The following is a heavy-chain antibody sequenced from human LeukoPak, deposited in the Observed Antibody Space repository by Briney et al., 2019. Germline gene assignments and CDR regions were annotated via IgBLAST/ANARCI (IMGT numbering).Heavy chain of an antibody. CDR3: ARGYCGGDCYSVRTYFDY. CDR1: GFIFSNYA. Sequence: PGASLRLSCAASGFIFSNYAMYWVRQAPGKGLEWVSSISSSSSYIYYADSVKGRFTISRDNAKNSLYLQMNSLRAEDTAVYYCARGYCGGDCYSVRTYFDYWGQGTLVTVSS. CDR2: ISSSSSYI. D-gene: IGHD2-21*02. J-gene: IGHJ4*02. V-gene: IGHV3-21*01.